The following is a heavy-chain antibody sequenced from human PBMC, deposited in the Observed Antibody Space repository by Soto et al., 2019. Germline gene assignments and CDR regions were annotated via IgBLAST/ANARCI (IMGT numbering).Heavy chain of an antibody. CDR3: ARYRGYYDSSRYLGRARAI. D-gene: IGHD3-22*01. J-gene: IGHJ3*02. CDR1: GYTFTSYG. V-gene: IGHV1-18*01. Sequence: QVQLVQSGAEVKKPGASVKVSCKASGYTFTSYGISWVRQAPGQGLDWMGWISAYNGDTNYPDKFQGRVTMNTDTSTSTAYMEVRSLRSDDTAVDYGARYRGYYDSSRYLGRARAIWGRATMVTVSP. CDR2: ISAYNGDT.